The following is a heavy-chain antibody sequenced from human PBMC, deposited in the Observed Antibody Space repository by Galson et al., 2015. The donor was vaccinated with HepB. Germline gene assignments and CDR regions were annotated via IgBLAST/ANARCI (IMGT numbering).Heavy chain of an antibody. Sequence: SLRLSCAASGFTFSSYGMHWVRQAPGKGLEWVAVISYDGSNKYYADSVKGRFTISRDNSKNTLYLQMNSLRAEDTAVYYCAKDSESCSGGSCPGWFDPWGQGTLVTVSS. J-gene: IGHJ5*02. D-gene: IGHD2-15*01. V-gene: IGHV3-30*18. CDR2: ISYDGSNK. CDR1: GFTFSSYG. CDR3: AKDSESCSGGSCPGWFDP.